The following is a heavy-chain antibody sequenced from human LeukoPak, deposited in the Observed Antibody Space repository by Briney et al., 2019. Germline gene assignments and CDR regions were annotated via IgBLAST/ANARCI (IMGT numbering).Heavy chain of an antibody. D-gene: IGHD3-10*01. V-gene: IGHV1-2*02. J-gene: IGHJ4*02. CDR3: ARDGSGSPHFDY. CDR2: INPNSGGT. Sequence: ASVKVSCKASGYTFTGYYMHWVRQAPGQGLEWMGWINPNSGGTNYAQKFQGRVTMTRDTSISTAYMELGRLRSDDTAVYYCARDGSGSPHFDYWGQGTLVTVSS. CDR1: GYTFTGYY.